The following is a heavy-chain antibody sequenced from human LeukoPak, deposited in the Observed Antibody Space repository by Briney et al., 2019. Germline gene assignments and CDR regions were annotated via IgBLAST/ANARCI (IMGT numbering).Heavy chain of an antibody. CDR1: GSTFTNYA. J-gene: IGHJ4*02. CDR2: IIPIVGIA. D-gene: IGHD2-15*01. V-gene: IGHV1-69*04. CDR3: ARGGIDCSGGSCFYYFDH. Sequence: SVKVSCKASGSTFTNYAINWVRQAPGQGLEWMGRIIPIVGIANYAQKFQGRVTITADKSTTTAHMELSSLRSEDTAVYYCARGGIDCSGGSCFYYFDHWGQGTLVTVSS.